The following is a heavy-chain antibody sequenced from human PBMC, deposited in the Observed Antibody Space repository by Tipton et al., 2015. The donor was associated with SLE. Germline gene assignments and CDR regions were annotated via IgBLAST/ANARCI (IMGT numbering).Heavy chain of an antibody. CDR1: GGSISRSNYY. J-gene: IGHJ4*02. V-gene: IGHV4-61*01. Sequence: GSLRLSCTVSGGSISRSNYYWSWIRQPPGKGLEWIGYIYYSGSTNYNPSLKSRVTISVDTSKNQFSLKLTSLTAADTAVYYCARETSWVDYWGQGTLVTVSS. D-gene: IGHD7-27*01. CDR2: IYYSGST. CDR3: ARETSWVDY.